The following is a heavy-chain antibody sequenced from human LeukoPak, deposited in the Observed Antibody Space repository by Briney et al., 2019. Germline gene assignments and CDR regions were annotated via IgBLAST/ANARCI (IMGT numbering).Heavy chain of an antibody. V-gene: IGHV1-18*01. CDR3: ARDGYYDYVWGSYRPNYFDY. Sequence: RASVKVSCKASGYTFTSYGISWVRQAPGQGLEWMGWISAYNGNTNYAQKLQGRVTMTTDTSTSTAYMELRSLRSDDTAVYYCARDGYYDYVWGSYRPNYFDYWGQGALVTVSS. D-gene: IGHD3-16*02. CDR1: GYTFTSYG. CDR2: ISAYNGNT. J-gene: IGHJ4*02.